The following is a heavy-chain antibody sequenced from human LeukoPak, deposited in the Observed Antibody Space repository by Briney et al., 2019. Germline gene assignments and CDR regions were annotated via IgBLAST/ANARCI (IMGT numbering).Heavy chain of an antibody. J-gene: IGHJ6*03. CDR3: AKSFSSGSYSPYYYYYMDV. D-gene: IGHD1-26*01. CDR2: ISGSGGST. V-gene: IGHV3-23*01. CDR1: GFTFSSYA. Sequence: GGSLRLSCAASGFTFSSYAMSWVRQAPGKGLEWVSAISGSGGSTYYADSVKGRFTISRDNSKNTLYLQMNSLRAEDTAVYYCAKSFSSGSYSPYYYYYMDVWGKGTSVTVSS.